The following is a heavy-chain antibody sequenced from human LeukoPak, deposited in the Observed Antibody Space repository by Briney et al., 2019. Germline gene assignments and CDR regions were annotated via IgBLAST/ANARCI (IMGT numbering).Heavy chain of an antibody. D-gene: IGHD3-10*01. CDR1: GFTFSSFE. V-gene: IGHV3-48*03. CDR3: ARGFGRP. J-gene: IGHJ2*01. CDR2: IDFGGTTI. Sequence: GGSLRLSCEASGFTFSSFEMNWVRQAPGKGLEWFSYIDFGGTTIYYADSVKGRFTISRDSAKNSLYLQMNSLRAEDTAVYYCARGFGRPWGRGTLVTVSS.